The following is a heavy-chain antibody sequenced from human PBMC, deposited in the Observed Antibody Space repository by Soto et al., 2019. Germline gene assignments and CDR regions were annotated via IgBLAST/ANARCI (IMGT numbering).Heavy chain of an antibody. Sequence: SETLSLTCTVSGGSISSYYWSWIRQPPGKGLEWIGYIYYSGSTNYNPSLKSRVTISVDTSKNQFSLKLSSVTAAGTAVYYCARDYYGSGSYYNDYYYYGMDVWGQGTTVTVSS. J-gene: IGHJ6*02. D-gene: IGHD3-10*01. V-gene: IGHV4-59*01. CDR2: IYYSGST. CDR3: ARDYYGSGSYYNDYYYYGMDV. CDR1: GGSISSYY.